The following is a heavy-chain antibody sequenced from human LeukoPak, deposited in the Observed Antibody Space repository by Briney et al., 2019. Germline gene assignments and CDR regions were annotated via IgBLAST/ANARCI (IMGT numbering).Heavy chain of an antibody. Sequence: GRSLRLSCAASGFTFSNAWMSWVRQAPGKGLEWVGRIKSKTDGGTTDYAAPVKGRFTISRDDSKNTLYLQMNSLKTEDTAVYYCTTPAGDPPWDFDYWGQGTLVTVSS. J-gene: IGHJ4*02. D-gene: IGHD4-17*01. V-gene: IGHV3-15*01. CDR2: IKSKTDGGTT. CDR3: TTPAGDPPWDFDY. CDR1: GFTFSNAW.